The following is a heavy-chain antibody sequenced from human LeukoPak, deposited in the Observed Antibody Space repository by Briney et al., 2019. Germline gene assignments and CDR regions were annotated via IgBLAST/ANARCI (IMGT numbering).Heavy chain of an antibody. CDR3: AKDFLGSSRAFDI. CDR2: ISYDGSNK. D-gene: IGHD2-2*01. CDR1: RFTFSSYG. J-gene: IGHJ3*02. Sequence: PGGSLRLSCAASRFTFSSYGVHWVSQAQGKGLEWVAVISYDGSNKYFADSVKGRFTISRDNSKNTLYLQMNSLRAEDTAVYYCAKDFLGSSRAFDIWGQGTIVTVSS. V-gene: IGHV3-30*18.